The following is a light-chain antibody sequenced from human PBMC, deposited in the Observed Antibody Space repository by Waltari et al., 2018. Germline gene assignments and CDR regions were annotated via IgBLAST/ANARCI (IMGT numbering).Light chain of an antibody. CDR2: GVP. V-gene: IGKV3-15*01. CDR1: QSISSK. CDR3: QQYSNWLS. J-gene: IGKJ4*01. Sequence: EIVMTQSPATLSVSPGERATLSCRASQSISSKLAWYQQKAGQAPRLLMYGVPTRATGIPARFSGSGSGTEFTLTISSMQSEDFAVYYCQQYSNWLSFGGGTKVEVK.